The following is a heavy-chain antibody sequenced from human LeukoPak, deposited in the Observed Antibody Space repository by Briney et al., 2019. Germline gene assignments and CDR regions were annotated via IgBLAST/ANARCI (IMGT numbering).Heavy chain of an antibody. CDR2: ISSSGSTI. CDR1: GFTFSSYE. D-gene: IGHD3-10*01. CDR3: ARGVNYYGSGSPPI. V-gene: IGHV3-48*03. Sequence: PGGSLRLSCAASGFTFSSYEMNWVRQAPGKGLEWVSHISSSGSTIYYADSVKGRFTISRDNAKNSLYLQMNSLRAEDTAVYYCARGVNYYGSGSPPIWGQGTLVTVSS. J-gene: IGHJ4*02.